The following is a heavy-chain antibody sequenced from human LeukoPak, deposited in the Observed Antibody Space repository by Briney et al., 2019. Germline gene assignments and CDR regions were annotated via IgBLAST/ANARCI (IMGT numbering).Heavy chain of an antibody. J-gene: IGHJ4*02. CDR1: RFTVSSNY. D-gene: IGHD1-1*01. Sequence: VGSLRLSCAASRFTVSSNYMSWVREAPGKGLEWVSVIYSGGSTYYADSVKGRVTIYRDNSKNALYVQKNSLRAEDTAVYYCARVNDSGPDDYWGQGTLVTVSS. V-gene: IGHV3-66*01. CDR3: ARVNDSGPDDY. CDR2: IYSGGST.